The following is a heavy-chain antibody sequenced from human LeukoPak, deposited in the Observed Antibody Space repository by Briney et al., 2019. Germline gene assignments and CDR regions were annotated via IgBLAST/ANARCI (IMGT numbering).Heavy chain of an antibody. D-gene: IGHD6-6*01. CDR3: ARRGILSSSSLYYYYYMDV. V-gene: IGHV3-7*01. Sequence: GGSLRLSCAASGFTFSSYWMSWVRQAPGKGLEWVANIKQDGSEKYYVDSVKGRFTISRDNAKNSLYLQMNSLRAEDTAVYYCARRGILSSSSLYYYYYMDVWGKGTTVTVSS. CDR2: IKQDGSEK. CDR1: GFTFSSYW. J-gene: IGHJ6*03.